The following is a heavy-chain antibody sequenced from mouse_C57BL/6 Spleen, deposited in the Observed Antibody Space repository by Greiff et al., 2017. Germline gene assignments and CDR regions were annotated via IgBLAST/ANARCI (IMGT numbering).Heavy chain of an antibody. Sequence: VKLVESGPGLVQPSQSLSITGTVSGFSLTSYGVYWVRQSPGKGLEWLGVIWRGGSTDYNAAFMSRLSITKDNSKSQVFFRMNSLQADDTAIYCCAKSLYEAYAMDYCGEGASVTV. V-gene: IGHV2-5*01. J-gene: IGHJ4*01. D-gene: IGHD2-3*01. CDR1: GFSLTSYG. CDR3: AKSLYEAYAMDY. CDR2: IWRGGST.